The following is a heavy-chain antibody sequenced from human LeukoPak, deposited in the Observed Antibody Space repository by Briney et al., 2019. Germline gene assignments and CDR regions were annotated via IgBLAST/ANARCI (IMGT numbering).Heavy chain of an antibody. CDR3: ARDFFPGIAAAGSSDP. CDR2: IYYSGST. CDR1: GGSISSSSYY. D-gene: IGHD6-13*01. V-gene: IGHV4-39*07. J-gene: IGHJ5*02. Sequence: PSETLSLTCTVSGGSISSSSYYWGWIRQPPGKGLEWIGSIYYSGSTYYNLSLKSRVTISVDTSKNQFSLKLSSVTAADTAVYYCARDFFPGIAAAGSSDPWGQGTLVTVSS.